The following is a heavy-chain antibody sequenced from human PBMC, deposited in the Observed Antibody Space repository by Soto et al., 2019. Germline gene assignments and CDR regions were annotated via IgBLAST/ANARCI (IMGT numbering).Heavy chain of an antibody. CDR3: AKKMNGVTSIPCNIDY. V-gene: IGHV3-30*18. CDR1: GFTFSQFG. CDR2: ISFDGRET. Sequence: QVQLVESGGGVVQPGRSLRLSCSASGFTFSQFGMHWVRRAPGKGLEWVAVISFDGRETYYSDSVKGRFTISRDNSKNTLFLQVNSLRADDTAVYYCAKKMNGVTSIPCNIDYWGQGTLVTVFS. J-gene: IGHJ4*02. D-gene: IGHD3-10*01.